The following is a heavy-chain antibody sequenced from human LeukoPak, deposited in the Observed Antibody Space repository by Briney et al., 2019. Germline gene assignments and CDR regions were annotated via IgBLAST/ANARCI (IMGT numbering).Heavy chain of an antibody. CDR2: TSSSGSSI. D-gene: IGHD3-3*01. CDR3: ARSLFPFFDY. CDR1: GFTFSRYE. Sequence: GGSLRLSCAASGFTFSRYEMNWVRQAPGKGLEWVSYTSSSGSSIYYADSVKGRFTISRDNAKNLLFLQMNSLRAEDTAIYHCARSLFPFFDYWGQGSLVTVSS. V-gene: IGHV3-48*03. J-gene: IGHJ4*02.